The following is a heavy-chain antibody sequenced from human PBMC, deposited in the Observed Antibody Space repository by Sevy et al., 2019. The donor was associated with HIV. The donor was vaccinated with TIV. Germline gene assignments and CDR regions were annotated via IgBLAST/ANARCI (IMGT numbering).Heavy chain of an antibody. Sequence: GSPRLSCAASGFTFSSYAMHWVRQAPGKGLEWVAVISYDGSNKYYADSVKGRFTISRDNSKNTLYLQMNSLRAEDTAVYYCAREGRGYQGFSSAYNWFDPWGQGTLVTVSS. J-gene: IGHJ5*02. CDR2: ISYDGSNK. CDR3: AREGRGYQGFSSAYNWFDP. V-gene: IGHV3-30-3*01. D-gene: IGHD5-12*01. CDR1: GFTFSSYA.